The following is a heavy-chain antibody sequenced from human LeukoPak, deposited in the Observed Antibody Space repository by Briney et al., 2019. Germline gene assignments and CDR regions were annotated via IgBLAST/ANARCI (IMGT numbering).Heavy chain of an antibody. D-gene: IGHD2-2*03. J-gene: IGHJ4*02. CDR2: ISGSGGST. Sequence: GGSLRLSCAASGFTFSSYAMSWVRQAPGKGLEWVSAISGSGGSTYYADSVKGRFTISRDNSKNTLYLQMNSPRAEDTAVYYCAKDGYCSSTSCYPKFDYWGQGTLVTVSS. CDR1: GFTFSSYA. CDR3: AKDGYCSSTSCYPKFDY. V-gene: IGHV3-23*01.